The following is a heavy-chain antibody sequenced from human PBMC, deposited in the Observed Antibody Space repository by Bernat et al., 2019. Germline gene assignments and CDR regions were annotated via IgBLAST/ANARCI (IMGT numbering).Heavy chain of an antibody. Sequence: EVQLVESGGGLVQPGGSLRLSCAASGFTFSSYDMHWVRQATGKGLEWVSAIGTAGDTYYPGSVKGRFTISRKNAKNSLYLQMNSLRAEETAVYYWARGGGFDPWGQGTLVTVSS. D-gene: IGHD3-16*01. CDR2: IGTAGDT. CDR3: ARGGGFDP. V-gene: IGHV3-13*01. J-gene: IGHJ5*02. CDR1: GFTFSSYD.